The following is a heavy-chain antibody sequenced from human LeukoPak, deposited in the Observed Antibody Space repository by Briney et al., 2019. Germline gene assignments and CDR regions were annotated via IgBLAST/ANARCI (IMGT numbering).Heavy chain of an antibody. Sequence: PSETLSLTCTVSGGSISSSSYYWGWIRQPPGKGLEWIGSIYYSGSTYYNPSLKSRVTISVDTSKNQFSLKLSSVTAADTAVYYCARVVFQRDILTGHEAYWGQGTLVTVSS. CDR3: ARVVFQRDILTGHEAY. V-gene: IGHV4-39*07. CDR1: GGSISSSSYY. D-gene: IGHD3-9*01. J-gene: IGHJ4*02. CDR2: IYYSGST.